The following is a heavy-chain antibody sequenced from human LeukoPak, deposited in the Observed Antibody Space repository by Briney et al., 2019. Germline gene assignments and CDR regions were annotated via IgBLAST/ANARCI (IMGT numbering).Heavy chain of an antibody. CDR1: GFTFSSYA. Sequence: PGGSLRLSCAASGFTFSSYAMHWVRQAPGKGLEYVSAISSNGGSTYYANSVKGRFTISRDNSKNTLYLQMSSLRAEDMAVYYCARARYSSVGFDYWGQGTLVTVSS. CDR3: ARARYSSVGFDY. J-gene: IGHJ4*02. CDR2: ISSNGGST. V-gene: IGHV3-64*01. D-gene: IGHD6-19*01.